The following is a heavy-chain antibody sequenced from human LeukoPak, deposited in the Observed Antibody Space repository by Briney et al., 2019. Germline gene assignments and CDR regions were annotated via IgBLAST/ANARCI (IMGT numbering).Heavy chain of an antibody. V-gene: IGHV3-23*01. Sequence: GGSLRLSCVASGFTFSNYAMSWVRQPPGKGQQWVSGISASGGSTYYADSVKGRFSMSRDNSKNTLFLQMNTLRAEDTAIYYCAKVSDSSGWYYDYWGQGTKVTVSS. CDR1: GFTFSNYA. J-gene: IGHJ4*02. D-gene: IGHD6-19*01. CDR3: AKVSDSSGWYYDY. CDR2: ISASGGST.